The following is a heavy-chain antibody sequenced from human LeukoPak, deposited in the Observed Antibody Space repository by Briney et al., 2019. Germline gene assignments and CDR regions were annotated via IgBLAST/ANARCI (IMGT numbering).Heavy chain of an antibody. V-gene: IGHV3-15*01. CDR1: GFTFSNAW. Sequence: GGSLRLSCAASGFTFSNAWMSWVRQAPGKGLEWVGRIKSKTDGGTTDYAAPVKGRFTISRDDSKNTLYLQMNSLKTEDTAVHYCTTLRGGVVVPAAMYYFDYWGQGTLVTVSS. CDR2: IKSKTDGGTT. J-gene: IGHJ4*02. D-gene: IGHD2-2*01. CDR3: TTLRGGVVVPAAMYYFDY.